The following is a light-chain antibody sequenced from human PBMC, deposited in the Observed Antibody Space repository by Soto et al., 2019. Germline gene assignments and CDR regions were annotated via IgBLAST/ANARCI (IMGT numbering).Light chain of an antibody. V-gene: IGKV3-11*01. CDR2: DAF. J-gene: IGKJ4*01. CDR3: QQRSNWSLT. CDR1: HSVSNY. Sequence: EIVLTQSRATLSLSPAERATLSCSASHSVSNYLAWYQQKPGQTPRLLIYDAFKRATGIPARFSGSGSGTDFTLTISSLEPEDFAVYYCQQRSNWSLTFGGGTKVEIK.